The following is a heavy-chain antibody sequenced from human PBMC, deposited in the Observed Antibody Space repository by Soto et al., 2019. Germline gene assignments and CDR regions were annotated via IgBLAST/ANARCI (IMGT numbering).Heavy chain of an antibody. J-gene: IGHJ4*02. CDR1: GFTFSSYA. V-gene: IGHV3-23*01. CDR2: ISGSGGST. Sequence: GGSLRLSCAASGFTFSSYAMSWVRQAPGKGLEWVSAISGSGGSTYYADSVKGRFTISRDNSKNTLYLQMNSLRAEDTAVYYCARDPQYSGSLLGIDYWGQGTLVTVSS. CDR3: ARDPQYSGSLLGIDY. D-gene: IGHD1-26*01.